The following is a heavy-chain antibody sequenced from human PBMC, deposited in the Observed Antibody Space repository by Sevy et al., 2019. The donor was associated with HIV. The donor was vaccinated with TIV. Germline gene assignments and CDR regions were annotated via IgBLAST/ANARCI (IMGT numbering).Heavy chain of an antibody. Sequence: GGSLRLSCAASGFTFSSYSMNWVRQAPGKGLEWVSSISSSSSYIYYADSVKGRITISRDNAKNSLYLQMNSLRAEDTAVYYCARDRLDAIYYFDYWGQGTLVTVSS. D-gene: IGHD1-1*01. CDR1: GFTFSSYS. CDR3: ARDRLDAIYYFDY. V-gene: IGHV3-21*01. CDR2: ISSSSSYI. J-gene: IGHJ4*02.